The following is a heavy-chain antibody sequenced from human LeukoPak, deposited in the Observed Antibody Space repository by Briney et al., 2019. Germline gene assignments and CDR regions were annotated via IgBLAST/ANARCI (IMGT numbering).Heavy chain of an antibody. J-gene: IGHJ4*02. CDR1: GGSISSYY. CDR3: ARGHSSGWYVNFDY. V-gene: IGHV4-59*01. CDR2: IYYSGST. D-gene: IGHD6-19*01. Sequence: SETLSLTCTVSGGSISSYYWSWIRQPPGKGLEWIGYIYYSGSTNYNPSLTSRVTISVDTSKNQFSLKLSSVTAADTAVYYCARGHSSGWYVNFDYWGQGTLVTVSS.